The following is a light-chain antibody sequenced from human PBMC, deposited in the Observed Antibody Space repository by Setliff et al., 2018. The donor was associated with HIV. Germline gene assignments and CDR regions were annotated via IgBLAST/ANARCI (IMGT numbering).Light chain of an antibody. J-gene: IGLJ1*01. CDR3: QSYDSSLSGYV. CDR1: SSNIGAGYD. V-gene: IGLV1-40*01. Sequence: QSVLTQPPSVSGAPGQRATISCTGSSSNIGAGYDVHWYQQLPGTAPKLLIYGNKFRPSGVPDRFSGSKSGTSASLAITGLRAEDEADYYCQSYDSSLSGYVFGTGTKVTV. CDR2: GNK.